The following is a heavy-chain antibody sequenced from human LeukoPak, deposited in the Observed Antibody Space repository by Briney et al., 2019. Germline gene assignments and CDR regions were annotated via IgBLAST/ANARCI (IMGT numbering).Heavy chain of an antibody. J-gene: IGHJ4*02. CDR3: ARVDCSSTSLPSYFDY. V-gene: IGHV4-39*01. D-gene: IGHD2-2*01. CDR2: IYYSGST. CDR1: GGSISSSSYY. Sequence: SETLSLTCTVSGGSISSSSYYWGWIRQPPGKGLEWIGSIYYSGSTYYNPSLKSRVTISVDTSKNQFSLKLSSVTAADTAVYYCARVDCSSTSLPSYFDYWGQETLVTVSS.